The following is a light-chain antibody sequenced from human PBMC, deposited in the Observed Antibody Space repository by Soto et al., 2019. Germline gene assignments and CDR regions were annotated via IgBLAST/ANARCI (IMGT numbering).Light chain of an antibody. J-gene: IGKJ2*01. CDR2: AAS. CDR3: QQSYSAPYT. Sequence: DIQMTQSPSSLSASVGDRVIITCRASQRVTSFLNWYCQRPGKAPELLIYAASILQSGVPSRFSGSGSGTDFTLTITSLHPGDIGSYFCQQSYSAPYTFGQGTKLAIK. CDR1: QRVTSF. V-gene: IGKV1-39*01.